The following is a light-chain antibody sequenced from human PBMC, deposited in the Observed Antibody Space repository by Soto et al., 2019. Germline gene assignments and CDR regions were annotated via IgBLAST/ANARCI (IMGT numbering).Light chain of an antibody. J-gene: IGKJ5*01. CDR1: QSVSSY. CDR3: QQRSNWPHT. CDR2: DTS. Sequence: EIVLTQSPSTLSVSPGERATLSCRASQSVSSYLAWYQHKPGQAPRLLIYDTSNRATGIPARFSGSGSGTDFTLTISSLEPEDFAVYYCQQRSNWPHTFGQGRLLEVK. V-gene: IGKV3-11*01.